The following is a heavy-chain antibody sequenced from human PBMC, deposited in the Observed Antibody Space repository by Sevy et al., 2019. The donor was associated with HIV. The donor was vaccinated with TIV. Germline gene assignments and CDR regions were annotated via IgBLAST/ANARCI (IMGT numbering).Heavy chain of an antibody. Sequence: GGSLRLSCAASGFPFSDAWMNWVRQAPGKGLEWVGLIKNENDGGPTDYAAPVKGRSTIPRDDPTNTPYLRMSRLKTEDTAIYYCTTDWGIGTTWVRAFDLWGQGTMVTVSS. D-gene: IGHD1-7*01. CDR3: TTDWGIGTTWVRAFDL. CDR2: IKNENDGGPT. V-gene: IGHV3-15*01. CDR1: GFPFSDAW. J-gene: IGHJ3*01.